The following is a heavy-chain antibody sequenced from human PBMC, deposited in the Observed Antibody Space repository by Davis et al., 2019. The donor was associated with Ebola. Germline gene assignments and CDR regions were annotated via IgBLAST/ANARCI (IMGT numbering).Heavy chain of an antibody. D-gene: IGHD2-2*02. CDR3: ARGGYCSSTSCHTAYYYYYYYMDV. CDR1: GGTFSSYA. J-gene: IGHJ6*03. Sequence: SVKVSCKASGGTFSSYAISWVRQAPGQGLEWMGGIIPIFGTANYAQKFQGRVTITADESTSTAYMELSSLRSEDTAVYYCARGGYCSSTSCHTAYYYYYYYMDVWGKGTTVTVSS. V-gene: IGHV1-69*13. CDR2: IIPIFGTA.